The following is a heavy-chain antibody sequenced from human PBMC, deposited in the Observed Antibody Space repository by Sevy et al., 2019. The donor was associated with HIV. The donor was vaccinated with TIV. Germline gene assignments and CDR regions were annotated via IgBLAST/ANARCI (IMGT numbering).Heavy chain of an antibody. D-gene: IGHD4-17*01. CDR1: GYTFTSYD. Sequence: ASVKVSCKASGYTFTSYDINWVRQATGQGLEWMGWMNPNSGNTGYAQKFQGRVTITRNTSISTAYIELSSLRSEDTAVIYCARVSWIGDYDNYDYWGQGTLVTVSS. CDR3: ARVSWIGDYDNYDY. CDR2: MNPNSGNT. V-gene: IGHV1-8*03. J-gene: IGHJ4*02.